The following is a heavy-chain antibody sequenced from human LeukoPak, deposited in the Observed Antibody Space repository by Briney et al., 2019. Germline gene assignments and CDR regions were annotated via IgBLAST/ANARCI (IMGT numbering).Heavy chain of an antibody. J-gene: IGHJ1*01. CDR3: ARDPPLGYCSSGSCDEYFQH. D-gene: IGHD2-15*01. CDR2: ISSSSSYI. V-gene: IGHV3-21*01. CDR1: GFTFSSYS. Sequence: GGSLRLSCAASGFTFSSYSMNWVRQAPGKGLEWVSSISSSSSYIYYADSVKGRFTISRDNAKNSLYLQMNSLRAEDTAVYYCARDPPLGYCSSGSCDEYFQHWGQGTLVTVSS.